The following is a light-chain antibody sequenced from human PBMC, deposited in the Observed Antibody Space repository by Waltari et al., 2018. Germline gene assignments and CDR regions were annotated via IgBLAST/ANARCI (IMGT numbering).Light chain of an antibody. V-gene: IGLV2-14*03. CDR2: DVN. CDR3: SAHSASSTHVL. Sequence: QSALTQPASVSGSPGQSITISCTGTNSDIGAYNYVFWYQQYPCTAPKLIIYDVNSRPSGTSVRFSGSKSGNTASLTISGLQAEDEADYYCSAHSASSTHVLFGGGTKLTVL. J-gene: IGLJ2*01. CDR1: NSDIGAYNY.